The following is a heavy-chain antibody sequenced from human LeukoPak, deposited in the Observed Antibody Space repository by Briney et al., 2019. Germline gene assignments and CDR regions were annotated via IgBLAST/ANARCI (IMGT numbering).Heavy chain of an antibody. CDR3: ARERYSYEGGTKKDYYYYMDV. J-gene: IGHJ6*03. D-gene: IGHD5-18*01. V-gene: IGHV3-48*01. CDR1: GFTFRSYS. CDR2: ISSSSSTI. Sequence: GGSLRLSCAASGFTFRSYSMNWVRQAPGKGLEWVSYISSSSSTIYYAASVKGRFTISRDNAKNSLYLQMNSLRAEDTAVYYCARERYSYEGGTKKDYYYYMDVWGKGTTVTVSS.